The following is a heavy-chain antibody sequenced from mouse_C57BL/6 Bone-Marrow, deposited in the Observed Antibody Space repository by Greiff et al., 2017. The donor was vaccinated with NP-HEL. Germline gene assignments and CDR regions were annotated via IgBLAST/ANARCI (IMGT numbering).Heavy chain of an antibody. CDR1: GFTFTDYY. J-gene: IGHJ3*01. Sequence: EVQLQQSGAELVRPGASVKLSCTASGFTFTDYYMHWVKQRPEQGLEWIGRIDPEDGDTDYAPKFQGKATMTADTSSNTAYLQPSSLTSEDTAVYYCTTPWSFAYWGKGTLVTVSA. CDR2: IDPEDGDT. CDR3: TTPWSFAY. V-gene: IGHV14-1*01.